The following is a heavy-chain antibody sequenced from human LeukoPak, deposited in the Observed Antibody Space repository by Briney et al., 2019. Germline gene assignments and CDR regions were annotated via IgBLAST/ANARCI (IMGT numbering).Heavy chain of an antibody. CDR1: GFTFSNYG. J-gene: IGHJ6*03. Sequence: GGSLRLSCAASGFTFSNYGMHWVRQAPGKGLEWVAVIWYGGSNEYYADSVKGRFTISRDNSKNTLYLQMNSLRAEDTAVYYCAKDGSAYCGGDCYSYYYYYMDVWGKGTTVTASS. CDR2: IWYGGSNE. V-gene: IGHV3-30*02. D-gene: IGHD2-21*01. CDR3: AKDGSAYCGGDCYSYYYYYMDV.